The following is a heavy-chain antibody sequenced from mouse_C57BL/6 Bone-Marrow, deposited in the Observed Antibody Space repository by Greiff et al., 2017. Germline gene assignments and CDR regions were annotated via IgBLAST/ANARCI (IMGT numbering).Heavy chain of an antibody. CDR2: IYPRSGNT. CDR1: GYTFTSYG. Sequence: VKLQESGAELARPGASVKLSCKASGYTFTSYGISWVKQRTGQGLEWIGEIYPRSGNTYYNEKFKGKATLTADKSSSTAYMELRSLTSEDSAVYFCARSGFITTVVPFDYWGQGTTLTVSS. J-gene: IGHJ2*01. CDR3: ARSGFITTVVPFDY. D-gene: IGHD1-1*01. V-gene: IGHV1-81*01.